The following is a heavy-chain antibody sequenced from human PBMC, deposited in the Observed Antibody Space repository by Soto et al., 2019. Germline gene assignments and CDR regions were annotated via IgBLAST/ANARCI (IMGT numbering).Heavy chain of an antibody. CDR2: ISAYNGNT. CDR3: ARDLAVGLVDY. V-gene: IGHV1-18*01. CDR1: GYTFTSYG. J-gene: IGHJ4*02. D-gene: IGHD6-19*01. Sequence: QVQLVQSGAEVKKPGASVKVSCKASGYTFTSYGISWVRQAPGQGLEWMGWISAYNGNTKYTQKLQGRVTMTTDTSTSTGYVELRRLRSDDTAVYYCARDLAVGLVDYWGQGTLVTVSS.